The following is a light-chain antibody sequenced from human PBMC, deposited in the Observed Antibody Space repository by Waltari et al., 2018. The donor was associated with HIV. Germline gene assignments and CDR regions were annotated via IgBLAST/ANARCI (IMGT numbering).Light chain of an antibody. Sequence: EIVLTQSPGTLSLSPGERATLSCRASQSVSSSYLAWYQHKHGQAPRILIYGASSRATGIPDRFSGSSSGTDFTLSISRLEPEDFAVYYCQQYGSSPFTFGPGTKVDIK. V-gene: IGKV3-20*01. CDR2: GAS. CDR1: QSVSSSY. J-gene: IGKJ3*01. CDR3: QQYGSSPFT.